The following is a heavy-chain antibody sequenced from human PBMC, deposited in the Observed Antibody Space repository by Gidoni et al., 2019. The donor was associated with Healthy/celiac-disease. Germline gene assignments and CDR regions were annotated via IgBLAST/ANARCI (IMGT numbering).Heavy chain of an antibody. CDR2: IYPGDSDT. CDR3: ARLVSYYDFWSGSPQTGWFDP. CDR1: GYSFTSYW. D-gene: IGHD3-3*01. Sequence: EVQLVQSGAAVKKPGESLHISCKGSGYSFTSYWLGWVRQMPGKGLEWMGIIYPGDSDTRYSPSFQGQVTISADKSISTAYLQWSSLKASDTAMYYCARLVSYYDFWSGSPQTGWFDPWGQGTLVTVSS. J-gene: IGHJ5*02. V-gene: IGHV5-51*01.